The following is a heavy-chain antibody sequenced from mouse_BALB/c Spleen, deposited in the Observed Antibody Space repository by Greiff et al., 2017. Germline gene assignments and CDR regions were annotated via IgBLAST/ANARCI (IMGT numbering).Heavy chain of an antibody. Sequence: EVQLEESGAGLVQPGGSLRFSCATSGFTFTDYYMRWVRQPPGQALEWLGFIRHKANGYTTEYSVSVKGRFTNSRDNSQSILYLQMYTLRAEDSATVHCASDGYYYAMDYWGQGTSVTVSS. CDR3: ASDGYYYAMDY. CDR2: IRHKANGYTT. V-gene: IGHV7-3*02. J-gene: IGHJ4*01. CDR1: GFTFTDYY.